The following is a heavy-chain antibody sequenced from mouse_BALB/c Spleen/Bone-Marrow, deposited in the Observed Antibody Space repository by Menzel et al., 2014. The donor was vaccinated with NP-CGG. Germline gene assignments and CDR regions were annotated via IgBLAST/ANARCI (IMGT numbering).Heavy chain of an antibody. CDR3: ARWEYYAMDF. Sequence: VQLQQSGAELVKPGASVKLSCTASGFNIKDTYMHWVKQRPEQGLEWIGRIDPANGNTKYDPKFQGKATITADTSSNTAYLQLSSLTSEDTAVYYCARWEYYAMDFWGQGTSVAVSS. CDR2: IDPANGNT. D-gene: IGHD4-1*01. CDR1: GFNIKDTY. J-gene: IGHJ4*01. V-gene: IGHV14-3*02.